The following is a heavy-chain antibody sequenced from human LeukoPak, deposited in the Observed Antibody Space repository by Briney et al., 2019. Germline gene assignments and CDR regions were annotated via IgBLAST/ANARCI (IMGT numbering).Heavy chain of an antibody. CDR3: AKDDRGEPPFDY. Sequence: GGSLRLSCAAAGFSFSSYGMHWVRQAPGKGLEWVAFIRYDGSNKYYADSVKGRFTISRDNSKNTLYLQMNSLRAEDTAVYYCAKDDRGEPPFDYWGQGTLVTVSS. CDR2: IRYDGSNK. V-gene: IGHV3-30*02. CDR1: GFSFSSYG. J-gene: IGHJ4*02. D-gene: IGHD1-14*01.